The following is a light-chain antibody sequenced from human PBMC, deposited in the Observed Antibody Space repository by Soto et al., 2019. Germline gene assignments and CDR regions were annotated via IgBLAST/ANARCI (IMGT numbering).Light chain of an antibody. Sequence: QSALTQPPSASGSPGQSVTISCTGTSSDVGGYNYVSWFQHHPGEAPKLIISEVNKRPSGVPDRFSGSKSGNTASLTVSGLQAEDEGDYYCQSYDSTLSARYVFGTGTKLTVL. V-gene: IGLV2-8*01. CDR1: SSDVGGYNY. CDR3: QSYDSTLSARYV. J-gene: IGLJ1*01. CDR2: EVN.